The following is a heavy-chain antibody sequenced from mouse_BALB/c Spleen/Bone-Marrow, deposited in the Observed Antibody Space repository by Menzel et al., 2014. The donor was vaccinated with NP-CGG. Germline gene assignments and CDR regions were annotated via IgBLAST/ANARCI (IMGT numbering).Heavy chain of an antibody. CDR1: GYSFTGYT. Sequence: EVQLQQSGPELVKPGASMKISCKASGYSFTGYTMNWVKQSHGKNLGWIGLINPYNGGTSYNQKFKGKATLTVDKSSSTAYMELLSLTSEDSAVYYCARWGTTVVEAYWGQGTLVTVSA. CDR2: INPYNGGT. CDR3: ARWGTTVVEAY. V-gene: IGHV1-18*01. D-gene: IGHD1-1*01. J-gene: IGHJ3*01.